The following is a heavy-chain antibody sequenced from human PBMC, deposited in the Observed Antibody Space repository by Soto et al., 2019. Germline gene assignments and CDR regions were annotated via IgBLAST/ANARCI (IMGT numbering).Heavy chain of an antibody. CDR3: ARHYSSGSRNWFDP. CDR2: IYYSGST. V-gene: IGHV4-39*01. D-gene: IGHD6-19*01. CDR1: GGSINSSSYC. Sequence: NPSETLSLTCIVSGGSINSSSYCWGWVRQPPGKGLEWIGSIYYSGSTYYNPSLRSRVTISVDTSKNQFSLKLSSVTAADTAVFYCARHYSSGSRNWFDPWGQGTLVTVSS. J-gene: IGHJ5*02.